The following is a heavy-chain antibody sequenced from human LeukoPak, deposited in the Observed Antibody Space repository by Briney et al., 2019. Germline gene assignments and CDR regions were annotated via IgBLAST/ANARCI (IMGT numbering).Heavy chain of an antibody. D-gene: IGHD2-2*01. CDR2: ISSSTSYT. V-gene: IGHV3-21*01. J-gene: IGHJ4*02. CDR1: GFIFSSYS. CDR3: ASSTSRAGGPGGHPFDY. Sequence: PGGSLRLSCAASGFIFSSYSMNWVRQAPGKGLEWVSSISSSTSYTYYADSVKGRFTISRDNAKNSLYLQVNSLRADDTAVYYCASSTSRAGGPGGHPFDYWGQGTLVTVSS.